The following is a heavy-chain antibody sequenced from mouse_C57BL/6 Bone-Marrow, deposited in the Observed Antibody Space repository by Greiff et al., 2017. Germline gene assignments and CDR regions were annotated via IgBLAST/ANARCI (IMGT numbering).Heavy chain of an antibody. CDR1: GYTFTSYW. CDR2: IYPSDSET. J-gene: IGHJ4*01. Sequence: VQLQQPGAELVRPGSSVKLSCKASGYTFTSYWMDWVKQRPGQGLEWIGNIYPSDSETPYNQKFKDKATLTVDKSSSTAYMQLSSLTSEDSAVYYCVREGTTVVGAMDYWGQGTSVTVSS. D-gene: IGHD1-1*01. V-gene: IGHV1-61*01. CDR3: VREGTTVVGAMDY.